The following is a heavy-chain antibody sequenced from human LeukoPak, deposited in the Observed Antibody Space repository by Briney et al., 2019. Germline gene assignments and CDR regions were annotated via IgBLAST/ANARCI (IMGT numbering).Heavy chain of an antibody. V-gene: IGHV4-59*08. CDR3: ARHDPVGHFLRGMDV. Sequence: SETLSLTCAVSGGSISGYFWSWSRQPPGKGLEWIGYIYYTGSTIYNPSLRSRVTMSVNVSKNQFSLDLTSVTAADTAVYYCARHDPVGHFLRGMDVWGQGTTVTVSS. D-gene: IGHD2/OR15-2a*01. CDR2: IYYTGST. CDR1: GGSISGYF. J-gene: IGHJ6*02.